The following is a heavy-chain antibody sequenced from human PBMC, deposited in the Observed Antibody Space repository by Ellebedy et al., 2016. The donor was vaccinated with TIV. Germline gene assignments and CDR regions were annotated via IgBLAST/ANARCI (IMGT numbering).Heavy chain of an antibody. D-gene: IGHD6-19*01. J-gene: IGHJ6*02. V-gene: IGHV3-48*02. CDR1: GFTFSSYS. Sequence: GESLKISXAASGFTFSSYSMNWVRQAPGKGLEWVSYISSSSSTIYYADSVKGRFTISRDNAKNSLYLQMNSLRDEDTAVYYCAREPIGWSLTYGMDVWGQGTTVTVSS. CDR3: AREPIGWSLTYGMDV. CDR2: ISSSSSTI.